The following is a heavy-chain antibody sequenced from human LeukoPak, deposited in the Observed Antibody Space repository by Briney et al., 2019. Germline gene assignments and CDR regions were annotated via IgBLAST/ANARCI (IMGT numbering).Heavy chain of an antibody. CDR2: ISYSSSTR. V-gene: IGHV3-48*02. CDR3: ARVGSEWLVNDY. J-gene: IGHJ4*02. Sequence: GGSLRLSCTASGFIFSSYNMNWVRQAPGKGREWVSYISYSSSTRYYADSVKGRFTISRDNAKNSLYLQINSPRDEDMAVYYCARVGSEWLVNDYWGQGALVTVSS. CDR1: GFIFSSYN. D-gene: IGHD6-19*01.